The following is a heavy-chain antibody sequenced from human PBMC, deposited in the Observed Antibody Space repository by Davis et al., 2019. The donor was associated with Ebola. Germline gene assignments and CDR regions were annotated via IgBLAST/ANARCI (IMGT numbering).Heavy chain of an antibody. CDR1: GFTFSSYA. D-gene: IGHD4-11*01. Sequence: GSLRLSCAASGFTFSSYAMHWVRQAPGKGLEWVAVISYDGSNKYYADSVKGRFTISRDNSKNTLYLQMNSLRAEDTAVYYCARGDDYSNYYYGMDVWGKGTTVTVSS. CDR2: ISYDGSNK. J-gene: IGHJ6*04. CDR3: ARGDDYSNYYYGMDV. V-gene: IGHV3-30-3*01.